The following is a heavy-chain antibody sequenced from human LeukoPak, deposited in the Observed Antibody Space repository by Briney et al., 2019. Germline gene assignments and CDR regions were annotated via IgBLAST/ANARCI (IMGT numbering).Heavy chain of an antibody. CDR2: IRCDGSNK. D-gene: IGHD3-16*01. J-gene: IGHJ4*02. CDR3: VRGDRRDF. V-gene: IGHV3-30*02. CDR1: GFTFSSYG. Sequence: GGSLRLSCAASGFTFSSYGMHWVRQAPGKGLEWVAFIRCDGSNKYYADSVEGRFTISRDNAKNSLYLQMNSLRAEDTAVYHCVRGDRRDFWGQGTLVTVSS.